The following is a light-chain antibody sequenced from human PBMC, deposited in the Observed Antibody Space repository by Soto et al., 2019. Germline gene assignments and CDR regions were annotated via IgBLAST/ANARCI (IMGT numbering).Light chain of an antibody. CDR1: SSDVGKYNL. CDR2: EGS. Sequence: QSALTQPASVSGSPGQSITISCTGTSSDVGKYNLVSWYQEHPDKAPKLMIYEGSKRPSGVSNRFSGSKSGNTASLTISGLQAEDEADYYCCSYAGSNTWVFGGGTKVTVL. V-gene: IGLV2-23*01. J-gene: IGLJ3*02. CDR3: CSYAGSNTWV.